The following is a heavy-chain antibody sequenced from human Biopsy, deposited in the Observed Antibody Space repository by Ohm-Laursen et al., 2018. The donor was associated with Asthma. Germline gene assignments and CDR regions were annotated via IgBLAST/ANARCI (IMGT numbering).Heavy chain of an antibody. CDR1: GDSITSGGCC. D-gene: IGHD4-11*01. CDR2: IYYSGST. CDR3: AITTYGHDGFDP. J-gene: IGHJ5*02. Sequence: TLSLTCTVSGDSITSGGCCWNWIRQHLVKGLEWIGHIYYSGSTYYNPSLKSRVSISLDTSKNQFSLSLTSVTAADTAVYYCAITTYGHDGFDPWGQGTLVTVSS. V-gene: IGHV4-31*03.